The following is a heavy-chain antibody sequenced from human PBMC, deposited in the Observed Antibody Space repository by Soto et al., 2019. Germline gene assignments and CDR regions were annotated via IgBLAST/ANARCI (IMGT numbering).Heavy chain of an antibody. Sequence: PWETLSLTCAVPGGSISRGHWWSWVRQPPGKGLEWIGEVYHSGTTNYSPSLSRRVTISVDKSKNHFYLRLTSVTAADTAVYYCARGLLQFLPPDYWGQGILVTAYS. D-gene: IGHD2-21*01. V-gene: IGHV4-4*02. CDR3: ARGLLQFLPPDY. J-gene: IGHJ4*02. CDR2: VYHSGTT. CDR1: GGSISRGHW.